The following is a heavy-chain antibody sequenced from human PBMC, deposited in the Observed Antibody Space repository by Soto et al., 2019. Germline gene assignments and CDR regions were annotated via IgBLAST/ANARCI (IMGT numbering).Heavy chain of an antibody. CDR2: IIPIFGTA. CDR1: GGTFSSYA. D-gene: IGHD6-6*01. V-gene: IGHV1-69*01. CDR3: ARDSLIAARPGYFDY. J-gene: IGHJ4*02. Sequence: QVQLVQSGAEVKKPGSSVKVSCKASGGTFSSYAISWVRQAPGQGLEWMGGIIPIFGTANYAQKFQGRVTITADESTRTAYMELSSLRSGDTAVYYCARDSLIAARPGYFDYWGQGTLVTVSS.